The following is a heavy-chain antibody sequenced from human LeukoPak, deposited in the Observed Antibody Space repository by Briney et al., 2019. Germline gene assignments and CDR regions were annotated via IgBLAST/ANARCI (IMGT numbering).Heavy chain of an antibody. CDR3: ARHRGSSSNFDY. CDR2: IYYSGST. Sequence: SETLSLTCTVSGGSISRNNYYWDWIRQPPGKGLEYIGSIYYSGSTYYTPSLKSRVTISVDTSKNQFSLKLSSVTATDTAVYYCARHRGSSSNFDYWGQGTLVTVSS. CDR1: GGSISRNNYY. D-gene: IGHD6-6*01. V-gene: IGHV4-39*01. J-gene: IGHJ4*02.